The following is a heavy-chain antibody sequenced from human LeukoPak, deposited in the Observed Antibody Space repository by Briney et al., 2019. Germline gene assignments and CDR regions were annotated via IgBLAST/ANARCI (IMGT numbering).Heavy chain of an antibody. CDR3: ARHRIVGASPFDY. D-gene: IGHD1-26*01. CDR2: AYYSGSP. J-gene: IGHJ4*02. V-gene: IGHV4-39*01. Sequence: SETLSLTCTVSGGSISSSSYYWGWIRQSPGKGLEWIGSAYYSGSPYYDPSLKSRVTISVDTSKNQFSLKLSSVTAADTAVYYCARHRIVGASPFDYWGQGTLVTVSS. CDR1: GGSISSSSYY.